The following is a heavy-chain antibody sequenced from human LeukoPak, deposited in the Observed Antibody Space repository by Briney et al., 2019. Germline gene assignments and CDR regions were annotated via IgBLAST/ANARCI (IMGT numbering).Heavy chain of an antibody. CDR1: GYTFTSYA. CDR3: ARGFSANYYDY. Sequence: ASVKVSCKTSGYTFTSYAISWVRQAPGQGLKWMGWISGYNGHTYSAQKFQGRLTMTTDTSTSTADMELRGLTSDDTAVFYCARGFSANYYDYWGQGTLVTVSS. CDR2: ISGYNGHT. J-gene: IGHJ4*02. D-gene: IGHD1-26*01. V-gene: IGHV1-18*01.